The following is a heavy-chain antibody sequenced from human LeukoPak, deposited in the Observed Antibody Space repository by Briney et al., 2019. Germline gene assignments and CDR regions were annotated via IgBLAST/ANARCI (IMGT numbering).Heavy chain of an antibody. V-gene: IGHV3-66*01. CDR1: GFIVSNYY. J-gene: IGHJ3*01. CDR2: FYSGGST. Sequence: GGSLRLSCAASGFIVSNYYMSWVRQAPGKGLEWVSVFYSGGSTHYADSVKGRFTISRDNSRNTLYLQMNSLRAEDTAVYYCAREVPGVMVAFDLWGQGTMVTVSP. CDR3: AREVPGVMVAFDL. D-gene: IGHD2-2*01.